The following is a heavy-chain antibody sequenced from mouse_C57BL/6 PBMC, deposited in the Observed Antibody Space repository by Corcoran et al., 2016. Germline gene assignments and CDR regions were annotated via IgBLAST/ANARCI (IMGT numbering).Heavy chain of an antibody. CDR3: ASGVNTVVEEDWYFDD. D-gene: IGHD1-1*01. Sequence: QVQLQQPGTELVKPGASVKLSCKASGYTFTSYWMHWVKQRPGQGLEWIGNINPSNGGNNYNEKFKSKATLAVDKSTSTAYMQLSSRTYEDSAVYYCASGVNTVVEEDWYFDDGGTGTAFTVAS. V-gene: IGHV1-53*01. J-gene: IGHJ1*03. CDR1: GYTFTSYW. CDR2: INPSNGGN.